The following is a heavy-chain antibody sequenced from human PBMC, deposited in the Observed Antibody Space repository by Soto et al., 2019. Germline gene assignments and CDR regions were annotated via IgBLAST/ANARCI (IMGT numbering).Heavy chain of an antibody. Sequence: QVQLVQSGDEVRKPGSSVKVSCKASGYIFVNYGIAWVRQAPGQGLEWMGRISPYRGNTHYASKVQGRLTMTTDTSTCTAYMVLGSLTSEDTAVYYCAMVDNYVTPTTQDVWGQGTTVTVSS. D-gene: IGHD3-16*01. CDR2: ISPYRGNT. J-gene: IGHJ6*02. CDR3: AMVDNYVTPTTQDV. V-gene: IGHV1-18*01. CDR1: GYIFVNYG.